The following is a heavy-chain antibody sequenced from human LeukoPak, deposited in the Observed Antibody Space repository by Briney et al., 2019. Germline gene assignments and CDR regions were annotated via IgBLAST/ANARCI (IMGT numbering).Heavy chain of an antibody. D-gene: IGHD1-26*01. Sequence: GGSLRLSCAAYGFTFSNYWMIWLRQGPGKGLEWVANIKQDGSETYYVDSVRGRFSISRDNAKNSLYLQMNSLRAEDTAVYYCANALGAHYFDYWGQGTLVTVSS. V-gene: IGHV3-7*05. J-gene: IGHJ4*02. CDR1: GFTFSNYW. CDR2: IKQDGSET. CDR3: ANALGAHYFDY.